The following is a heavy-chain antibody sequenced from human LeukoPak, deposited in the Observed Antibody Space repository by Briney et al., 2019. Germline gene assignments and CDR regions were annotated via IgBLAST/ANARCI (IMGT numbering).Heavy chain of an antibody. J-gene: IGHJ4*02. V-gene: IGHV3-53*01. CDR2: IYSGGNT. D-gene: IGHD3-22*01. CDR3: ARGVSSGYPTLFDY. CDR1: GFTVSSNY. Sequence: GGSLRLSCAASGFTVSSNYMSWVRQAPGKGLEWVSVIYSGGNTYYADSVKGRFTISRDNSKNTLYLQMNSLRADDTAVYYCARGVSSGYPTLFDYWGQGTLVTVSS.